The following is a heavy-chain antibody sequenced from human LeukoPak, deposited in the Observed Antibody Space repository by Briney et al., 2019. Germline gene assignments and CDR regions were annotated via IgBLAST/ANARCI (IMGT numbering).Heavy chain of an antibody. CDR3: AKSASIQWDLVPFDY. CDR2: ISGSGDST. CDR1: GFTFSSYA. J-gene: IGHJ4*02. D-gene: IGHD1-26*01. V-gene: IGHV3-23*01. Sequence: AGGSLRLSCAASGFTFSSYAMSWVRQAPGKGLEWVSGISGSGDSTFYADSVKGRFTISRDNSKNTVFLQMNSLRADDTAVYFCAKSASIQWDLVPFDYWGQGTLGTVSS.